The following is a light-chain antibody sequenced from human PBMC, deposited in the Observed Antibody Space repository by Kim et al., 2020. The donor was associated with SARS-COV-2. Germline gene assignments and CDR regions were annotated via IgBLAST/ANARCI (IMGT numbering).Light chain of an antibody. J-gene: IGLJ3*02. CDR2: DNN. Sequence: QRVTLSCTGSSSNIGAGYDVHWYQQLPGAAPKLLIYDNNNRPSGVPDRFSGSKSGTSASLAITGLQAEDEADYYCQSYDSGLSGCVFGGGTQLTVL. V-gene: IGLV1-40*01. CDR3: QSYDSGLSGCV. CDR1: SSNIGAGYD.